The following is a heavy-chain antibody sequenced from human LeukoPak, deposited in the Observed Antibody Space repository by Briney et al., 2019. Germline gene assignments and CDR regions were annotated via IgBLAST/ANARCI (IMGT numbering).Heavy chain of an antibody. Sequence: SETLSLTCTVSGYSINSGYYWGWIRQPPGQGLEWIGSIYHSGSTYYNPSLKSRVTISVDTSKNQFSLKLASVTAADTAIYYCAKGAGGFSYYNWFDPWGQGTLVTVSS. CDR2: IYHSGST. CDR1: GYSINSGYY. CDR3: AKGAGGFSYYNWFDP. J-gene: IGHJ5*02. D-gene: IGHD5-18*01. V-gene: IGHV4-38-2*02.